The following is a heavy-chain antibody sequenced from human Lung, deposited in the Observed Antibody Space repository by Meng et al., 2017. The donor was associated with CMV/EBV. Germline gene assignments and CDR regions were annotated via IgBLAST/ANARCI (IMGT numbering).Heavy chain of an antibody. J-gene: IGHJ6*02. V-gene: IGHV1-2*02. CDR3: ARVKRYCTGGTCSSTGDNGMDV. CDR1: GYNFIGYY. D-gene: IGHD2-15*01. CDR2: INPNSGGT. Sequence: ASVKVSCQSCGYNFIGYYIHWVRQAPGQGLEWMGWINPNSGGTNYAQKFQGRITMTGDTSINTAYMELSRLRSDDMGVYHRARVKRYCTGGTCSSTGDNGMDVWGQGTTVTVSS.